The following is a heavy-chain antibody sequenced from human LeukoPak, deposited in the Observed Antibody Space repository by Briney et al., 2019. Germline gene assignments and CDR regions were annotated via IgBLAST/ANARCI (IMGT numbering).Heavy chain of an antibody. D-gene: IGHD3-22*01. CDR2: IHPSGTL. J-gene: IGHJ4*02. V-gene: IGHV4-31*03. Sequence: PSETLSLTCTVSGASFSSGDQYWNWIRQSPGKGLEWIGSIHPSGTLYNNPSLESRVTMSMDPSKNQFSLNLNSVTAADTAVYFCSRGLDSRKLGYWGRGTLVTVSS. CDR3: SRGLDSRKLGY. CDR1: GASFSSGDQY.